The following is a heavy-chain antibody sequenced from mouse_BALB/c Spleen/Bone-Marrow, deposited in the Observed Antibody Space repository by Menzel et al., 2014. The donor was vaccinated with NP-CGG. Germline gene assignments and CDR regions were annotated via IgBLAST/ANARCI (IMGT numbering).Heavy chain of an antibody. CDR2: IDPSDSET. V-gene: IGHV1S127*01. J-gene: IGHJ3*01. Sequence: QVQLQQPGPQLVRPGASVKISCKASGYSFTSYWMHWVKQRPGQGLEWIGMIDPSDSETRLNQKFKDKATLTVDKSSSTASMQLSSPTSEDSAVYYCASPSDGNPFAYWGQGTLVTVSA. D-gene: IGHD2-1*01. CDR1: GYSFTSYW. CDR3: ASPSDGNPFAY.